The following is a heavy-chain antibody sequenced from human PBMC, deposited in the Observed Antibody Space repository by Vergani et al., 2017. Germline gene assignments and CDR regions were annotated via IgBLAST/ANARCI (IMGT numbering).Heavy chain of an antibody. CDR2: ISGSGGSI. D-gene: IGHD3-10*01. CDR1: GFTFSSYA. Sequence: EVQLLESGGGLVQPGGSLRLSCAASGFTFSSYAMSWVRQAPGKGLEWVSAISGSGGSIYYADSVKGRFTISRDNAKNSLYLQINSLRAEDTAMYYCARVGSTLDYWGQGTLVTVSS. CDR3: ARVGSTLDY. J-gene: IGHJ4*02. V-gene: IGHV3-23*01.